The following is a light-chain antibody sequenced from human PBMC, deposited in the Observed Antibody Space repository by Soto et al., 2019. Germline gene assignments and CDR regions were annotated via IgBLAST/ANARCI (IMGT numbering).Light chain of an antibody. CDR1: QRFGSSN. J-gene: IGKJ4*01. CDR2: STS. CDR3: QRYNNWPLT. Sequence: EIVLTQSPGTLSLSPGERGTLSCRASQRFGSSNLAWYQQKPGQAPRLLIYSTSSRATGIPDRFSGSGSGTDFTLTISRLEPEDFAVYYCQRYNNWPLTFGGGTKVESK. V-gene: IGKV3-20*01.